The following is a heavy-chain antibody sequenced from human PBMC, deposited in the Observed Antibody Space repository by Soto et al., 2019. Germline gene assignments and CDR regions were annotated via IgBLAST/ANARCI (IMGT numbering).Heavy chain of an antibody. J-gene: IGHJ6*02. CDR3: ASPTVTPHYGMDV. V-gene: IGHV3-11*01. D-gene: IGHD4-17*01. CDR1: GFTFSDYY. CDR2: ISSSGSTI. Sequence: GGSLRLSCAASGFTFSDYYMSWFRQAPGKGLEWVSYISSSGSTIYYADSVKGRFTISRDNAKNSLYLQMNSLRAEDTAVYYCASPTVTPHYGMDVWVPGTTVTVSS.